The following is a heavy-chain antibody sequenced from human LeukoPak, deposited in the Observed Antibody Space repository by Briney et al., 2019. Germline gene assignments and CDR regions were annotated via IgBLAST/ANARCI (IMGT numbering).Heavy chain of an antibody. CDR3: ARRQQWRYYGMDV. V-gene: IGHV3-30*03. CDR2: IGYDGNNK. Sequence: PGTSLRLSCAASGFTFSSYGMHWVRQAPGKGLEWVGVIGYDGNNKYYADSVKGRFTISRDNSKNTLYLQMNSLRAEDTAVYYCARRQQWRYYGMDVWGQGTTVTVSS. D-gene: IGHD6-19*01. J-gene: IGHJ6*02. CDR1: GFTFSSYG.